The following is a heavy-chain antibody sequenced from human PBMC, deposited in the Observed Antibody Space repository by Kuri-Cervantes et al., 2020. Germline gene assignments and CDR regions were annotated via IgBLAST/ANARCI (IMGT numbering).Heavy chain of an antibody. J-gene: IGHJ4*02. V-gene: IGHV1-3*01. D-gene: IGHD3-3*01. CDR2: INAGNGNT. CDR3: ARERGGDFWSGYYDY. Sequence: ASVKVSCKASGYTFTSYAMHWVRQAPGQRLEWMGWINAGNGNTKYSQKFQGRVTITRDTSASTAYMELSSLRSEDTAVYYCARERGGDFWSGYYDYWGQGTLVTDSS. CDR1: GYTFTSYA.